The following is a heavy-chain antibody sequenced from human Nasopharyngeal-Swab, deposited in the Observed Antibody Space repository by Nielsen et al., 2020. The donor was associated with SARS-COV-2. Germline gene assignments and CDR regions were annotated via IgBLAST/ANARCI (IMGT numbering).Heavy chain of an antibody. V-gene: IGHV5-51*01. CDR3: ARRGSGYYYAWYFDL. J-gene: IGHJ2*01. D-gene: IGHD3-22*01. CDR2: IYPGDSDT. Sequence: VRQMPGKGLEWMGIIYPGDSDTRYSPSFQGQVTISADKSISTAYLQWSSLKASDTAMYYCARRGSGYYYAWYFDLWGRGTLVTVSS.